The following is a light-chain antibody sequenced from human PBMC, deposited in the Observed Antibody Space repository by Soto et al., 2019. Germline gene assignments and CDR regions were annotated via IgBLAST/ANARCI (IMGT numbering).Light chain of an antibody. CDR3: LLYYGGAHLV. V-gene: IGLV7-43*01. Sequence: QAVVTQEPSLTVSPGGTVTLTCASSTGAVTSGNYASWFQQFPGQPPRTLIYTTNNRHSWTPARFSGSLLGGRAALTLSGAQPEYEADYYCLLYYGGAHLVFGGGTKVTVL. CDR2: TTN. CDR1: TGAVTSGNY. J-gene: IGLJ3*02.